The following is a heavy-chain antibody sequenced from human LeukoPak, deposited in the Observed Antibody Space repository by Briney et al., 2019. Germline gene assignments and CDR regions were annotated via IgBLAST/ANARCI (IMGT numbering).Heavy chain of an antibody. CDR3: ARFDYGDYAGAGDY. J-gene: IGHJ4*02. V-gene: IGHV3-74*01. CDR2: INSDGSST. D-gene: IGHD4-17*01. Sequence: GGSLRLSCAASGFTFSRHWMHWVRQAPGKGLVWVSRINSDGSSTNYADSVKGRFTISRDNAKNTLYLQMNSLRADDTAVYYCARFDYGDYAGAGDYWGQGTLVAVSS. CDR1: GFTFSRHW.